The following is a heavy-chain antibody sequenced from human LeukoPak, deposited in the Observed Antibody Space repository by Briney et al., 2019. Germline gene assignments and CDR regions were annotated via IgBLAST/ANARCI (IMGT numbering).Heavy chain of an antibody. CDR3: ARGDGDY. Sequence: GGSLRLSCAASGFTSNNYWMNWVRQAPGKGLEWVASITQDGSAKFYVDSVKGRFTISTDNAKNSLYLQMNSLRAEDTALDYCARGDGDYWGQGTLVTVSS. CDR1: GFTSNNYW. V-gene: IGHV3-7*01. CDR2: ITQDGSAK. J-gene: IGHJ4*02. D-gene: IGHD6-6*01.